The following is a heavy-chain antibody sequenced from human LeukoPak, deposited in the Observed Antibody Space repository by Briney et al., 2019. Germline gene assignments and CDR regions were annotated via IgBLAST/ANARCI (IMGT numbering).Heavy chain of an antibody. CDR1: GFNFNYGW. CDR3: STEGYIYGHHAIDI. Sequence: PGGSLRLSCAAPGFNFNYGWMSWVRQAPGKGLEWVGRIRGKDRGGTTDYDAPVKGRFTVSRDESKSMVYLQMDILTNEDTAVYYCSTEGYIYGHHAIDIWGQGTMVTVSS. D-gene: IGHD5-18*01. J-gene: IGHJ3*02. V-gene: IGHV3-15*01. CDR2: IRGKDRGGTT.